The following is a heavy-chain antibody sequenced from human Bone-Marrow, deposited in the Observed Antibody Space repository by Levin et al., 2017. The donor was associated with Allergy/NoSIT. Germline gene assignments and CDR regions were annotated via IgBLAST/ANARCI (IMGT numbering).Heavy chain of an antibody. D-gene: IGHD2-21*02. CDR1: GYTFTSNY. Sequence: ASVKVSCKASGYTFTSNYMHWVRQAPGQGLEWMGIIKPSGGYTTYALKFQGRVILTTDTSTSTVYMELTNLRSEDTAMYYCAREEVTYHAFDIWGQGTLVTVSS. V-gene: IGHV1-46*01. J-gene: IGHJ3*02. CDR2: IKPSGGYT. CDR3: AREEVTYHAFDI.